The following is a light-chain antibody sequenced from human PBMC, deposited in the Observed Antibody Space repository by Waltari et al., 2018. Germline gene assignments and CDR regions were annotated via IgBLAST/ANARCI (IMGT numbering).Light chain of an antibody. V-gene: IGKV4-1*01. CDR1: QSLLSSSNNKNY. J-gene: IGKJ1*01. Sequence: DIVLTQSPNSLAVPRGERATFKCSPSQSLLSSSNNKNYLSWYQEKQGQPPKLLLYWAPRGEAGVPDRISGSGSGTDFNLTISSLQAEDVAVYYCLQYYATRRTFGQGTKLEI. CDR2: WAP. CDR3: LQYYATRRT.